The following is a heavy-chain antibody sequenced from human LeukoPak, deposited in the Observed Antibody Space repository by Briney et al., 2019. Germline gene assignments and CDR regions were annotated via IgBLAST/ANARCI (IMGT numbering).Heavy chain of an antibody. V-gene: IGHV1-8*01. J-gene: IGHJ4*02. CDR2: MSPNSGDT. D-gene: IGHD5-12*01. CDR3: ARGVAPGYDY. CDR1: GYTFTSYH. Sequence: ASVKVSCKASGYTFTSYHINWVRQATGQGLEWMGWMSPNSGDTGFAQKFQGRVTMTRNTSITTAYMELSSLRSDDTAIYYCARGVAPGYDYWGQGTLVTVSS.